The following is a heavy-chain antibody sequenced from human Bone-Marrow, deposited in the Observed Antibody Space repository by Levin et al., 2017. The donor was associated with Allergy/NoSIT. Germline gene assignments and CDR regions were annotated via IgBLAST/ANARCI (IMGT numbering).Heavy chain of an antibody. D-gene: IGHD6-19*01. CDR2: ISGSGAGT. Sequence: ETLSLTCAPSGFTFRTYAMSWVRQAPGKGLEWLSGISGSGAGTFYADSVKGRFNISKDNSKNMVYQQLNSLRVEDTAVYYCAKVGSGWFRNKLDSWGQGTLVTVSS. J-gene: IGHJ4*02. CDR1: GFTFRTYA. V-gene: IGHV3-23*01. CDR3: AKVGSGWFRNKLDS.